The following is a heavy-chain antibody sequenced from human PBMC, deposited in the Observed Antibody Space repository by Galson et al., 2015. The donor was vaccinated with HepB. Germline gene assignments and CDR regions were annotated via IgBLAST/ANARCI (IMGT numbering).Heavy chain of an antibody. D-gene: IGHD2-8*01. CDR1: GFSLSNARMG. CDR3: ARKQEWGNSYYYYGMDV. J-gene: IGHJ6*02. V-gene: IGHV2-26*01. CDR2: IFSNDEK. Sequence: PALVKPTPTLTLTCTVSGFSLSNARMGVSWIRQPPGKALEWLAHIFSNDEKSYSTSLKSRLTISKDTSKSQVVLTMTNMDPVDTATYYCARKQEWGNSYYYYGMDVWGQGTTVTVSS.